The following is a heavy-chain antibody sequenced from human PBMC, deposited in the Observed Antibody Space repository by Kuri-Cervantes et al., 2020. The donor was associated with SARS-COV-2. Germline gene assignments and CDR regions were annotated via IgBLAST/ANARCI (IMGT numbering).Heavy chain of an antibody. D-gene: IGHD3-10*01. CDR3: AKELRDYPIDAFDI. CDR2: ISYDGSNK. V-gene: IGHV3-33*05. J-gene: IGHJ3*02. Sequence: GESLKISCAASGFTFSSYGMHWVRQAPGKGLEWVAVISYDGSNKYYADSVKGRFTISRDNSKNTLYLQMNSLRAEDTAVYYCAKELRDYPIDAFDIWGQGTMVTVSS. CDR1: GFTFSSYG.